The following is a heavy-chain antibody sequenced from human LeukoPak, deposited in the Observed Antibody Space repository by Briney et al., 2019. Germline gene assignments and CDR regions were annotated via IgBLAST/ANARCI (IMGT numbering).Heavy chain of an antibody. CDR1: GFTFSSAA. J-gene: IGHJ3*01. D-gene: IGHD5-24*01. CDR3: ARDIQLST. CDR2: IGSSGGST. Sequence: GGSLRLSCAASGFTFSSAAMTWVRQAPGKGLEWVSLIGSSGGSTYYADSVKGRFTISRDNSKNTLSLQMNSLRVEDTAIYYCARDIQLSTWGLGTMVTVSS. V-gene: IGHV3-23*01.